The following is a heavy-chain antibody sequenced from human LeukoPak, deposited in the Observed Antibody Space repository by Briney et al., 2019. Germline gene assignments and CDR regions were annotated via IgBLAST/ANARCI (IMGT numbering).Heavy chain of an antibody. CDR2: ITNGGGTT. J-gene: IGHJ4*02. CDR3: ARGGSSSWYLPFDY. Sequence: GGSLRLSCAASGFTFSTYAMSWVRRTPGKGLEWVSAITNGGGTTYYADSVKGRFTISRDNSKNTLYLQMNGVRAEDTAVYYCARGGSSSWYLPFDYWGQGTLVTVSS. D-gene: IGHD6-13*01. V-gene: IGHV3-23*01. CDR1: GFTFSTYA.